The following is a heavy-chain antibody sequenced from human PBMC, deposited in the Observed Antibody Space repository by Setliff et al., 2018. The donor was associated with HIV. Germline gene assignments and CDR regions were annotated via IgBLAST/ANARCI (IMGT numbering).Heavy chain of an antibody. V-gene: IGHV4-39*01. CDR1: GDSVNDRSYF. CDR3: ARGGEFGPISSGIF. J-gene: IGHJ4*02. D-gene: IGHD3-10*01. Sequence: SETLSLTCTVSGDSVNDRSYFWGWIRQPPGKGLEWIGTFYYNGDSRYNPSLKSRVTISVDTSKNQFSLNLNSVTAADTALYYCARGGEFGPISSGIFWGQGALVTVS. CDR2: FYYNGDS.